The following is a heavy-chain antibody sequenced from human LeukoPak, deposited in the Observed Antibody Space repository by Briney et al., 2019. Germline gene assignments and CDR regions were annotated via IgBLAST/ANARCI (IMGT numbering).Heavy chain of an antibody. V-gene: IGHV4-39*01. CDR2: IYYSGST. J-gene: IGHJ4*02. CDR3: ARHWAYCSGGTCYSFDD. D-gene: IGHD2-15*01. CDR1: GGSISSGGYY. Sequence: SETLSLTCTVSGGSISSGGYYWGWIRQPPGKGLEWIGSIYYSGSTYYSPSLKSRVTISVDTSKNRFSLKLRSVTAADTAVYHCARHWAYCSGGTCYSFDDWGQGTLVTVSS.